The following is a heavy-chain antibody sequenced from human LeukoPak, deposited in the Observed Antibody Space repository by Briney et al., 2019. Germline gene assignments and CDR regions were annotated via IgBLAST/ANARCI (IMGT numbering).Heavy chain of an antibody. Sequence: ASVKVSCKASGYTFSNYDINWVRQATGQGLEWMGWMNPNSGNTGYAQKFQGRVTMTRNTSISTAYMELSSLRSEDTAVYYCARRHYYGSGSYYFDSSFDYWGQGTLVTVSS. CDR3: ARRHYYGSGSYYFDSSFDY. CDR1: GYTFSNYD. J-gene: IGHJ4*02. CDR2: MNPNSGNT. V-gene: IGHV1-8*02. D-gene: IGHD3-10*01.